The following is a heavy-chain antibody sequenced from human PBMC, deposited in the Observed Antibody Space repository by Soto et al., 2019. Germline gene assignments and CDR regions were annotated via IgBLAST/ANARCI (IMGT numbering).Heavy chain of an antibody. V-gene: IGHV1-69*13. CDR3: ARDHPKTDYDFWSGPGRWFDP. J-gene: IGHJ5*02. CDR2: IIPIFGTA. Sequence: GASVKVSCKASGGTFSSYAISWVRQAPGQGLEWMGGIIPIFGTANYAQKFQGRVTITADESTSTAYMELSSLRSEDTAVYYCARDHPKTDYDFWSGPGRWFDPWGQGTLVTVSS. D-gene: IGHD3-3*01. CDR1: GGTFSSYA.